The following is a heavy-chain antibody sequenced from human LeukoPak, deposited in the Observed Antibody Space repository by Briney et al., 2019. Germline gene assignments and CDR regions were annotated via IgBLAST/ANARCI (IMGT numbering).Heavy chain of an antibody. CDR2: INHSGST. J-gene: IGHJ4*02. V-gene: IGHV4-34*01. CDR3: ARGRSYDYVWGSYRYTASFDY. D-gene: IGHD3-16*02. Sequence: SETLSLTCAVYGGSFSGYYWSWIRQLPGKGLEWIGEINHSGSTNYNPSLKSRVTISVDTSKNQFSLKLSSVTAADTAVYYCARGRSYDYVWGSYRYTASFDYWGQGTLVTVSS. CDR1: GGSFSGYY.